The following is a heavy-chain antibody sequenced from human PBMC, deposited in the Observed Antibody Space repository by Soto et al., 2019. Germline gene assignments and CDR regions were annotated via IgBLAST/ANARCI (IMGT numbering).Heavy chain of an antibody. CDR1: GFTFSSYG. Sequence: GGSLRLSCAASGFTFSSYGMHWVRQAPGKGLEWVAVIWYDGSNKYYADSVKGRFTISRDNSKNTLYLQMNSLRAEDTAVYYCAKHELERGYYYYYMDVWGKGTTVTVSS. J-gene: IGHJ6*03. CDR2: IWYDGSNK. D-gene: IGHD1-1*01. V-gene: IGHV3-33*06. CDR3: AKHELERGYYYYYMDV.